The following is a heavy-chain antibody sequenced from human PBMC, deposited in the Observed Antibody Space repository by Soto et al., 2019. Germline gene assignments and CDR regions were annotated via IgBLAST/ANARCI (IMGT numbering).Heavy chain of an antibody. Sequence: GASVKVSCKASGYTFTTYAMQWVRQAPGQGLEWMGWISAYNGNTNYAQKLQGRVTMTTDTSTSTAYMELRSLRSDDTAVYYCARDVGYGLIDYWGQGTLVTVSS. CDR2: ISAYNGNT. CDR1: GYTFTTYA. D-gene: IGHD5-18*01. CDR3: ARDVGYGLIDY. V-gene: IGHV1-18*01. J-gene: IGHJ4*02.